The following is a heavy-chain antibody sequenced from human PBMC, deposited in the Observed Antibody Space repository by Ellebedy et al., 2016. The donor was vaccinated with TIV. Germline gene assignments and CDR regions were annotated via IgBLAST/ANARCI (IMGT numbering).Heavy chain of an antibody. D-gene: IGHD3-10*01. CDR2: VTYNGKDT. V-gene: IGHV3-30*04. J-gene: IGHJ4*02. CDR1: NFNFHEDA. CDR3: AGARTLGSGSSLDH. Sequence: GGSLRLXXAASNFNFHEDAMHWVRQAPGKGLEWVALVTYNGKDTYYADSVRGRFTISRDNSKSTVYLQMRSLNPNDTAVYFCAGARTLGSGSSLDHWGQGTLVAVSS.